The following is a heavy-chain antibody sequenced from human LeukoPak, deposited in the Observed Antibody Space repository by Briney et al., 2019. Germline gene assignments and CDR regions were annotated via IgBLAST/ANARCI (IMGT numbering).Heavy chain of an antibody. D-gene: IGHD3-10*01. V-gene: IGHV3-30*02. Sequence: GGSLRLSCAASGFSFSNYGMHWVRQAPGKGLEWVAFIRFDGTDEFYADSVKGRFTISRDNSKSTLYIQMNSLRAEDTAVYYCARAKPKNMVRGLIMRRESRYYFDYWGQGTLVTVSS. CDR3: ARAKPKNMVRGLIMRRESRYYFDY. J-gene: IGHJ4*02. CDR1: GFSFSNYG. CDR2: IRFDGTDE.